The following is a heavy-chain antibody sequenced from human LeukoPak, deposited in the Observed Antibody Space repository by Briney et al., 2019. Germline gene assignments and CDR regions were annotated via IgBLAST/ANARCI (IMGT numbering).Heavy chain of an antibody. V-gene: IGHV4-39*01. Sequence: PSETLSLTCTVSGGSISSSSYYWGWIRQPPGKGLEWIGSIYYSGSTYYNPSLKSRVTISVDTSKNQFSLKLSSVTAADTAVYYCARGRPQRLLGPRHAFDIWGQGTMVTVSS. CDR1: GGSISSSSYY. CDR2: IYYSGST. CDR3: ARGRPQRLLGPRHAFDI. D-gene: IGHD1-1*01. J-gene: IGHJ3*02.